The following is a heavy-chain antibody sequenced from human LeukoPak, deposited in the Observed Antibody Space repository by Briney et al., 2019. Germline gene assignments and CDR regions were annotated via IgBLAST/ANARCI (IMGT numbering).Heavy chain of an antibody. CDR3: AKASYSGDYENGDNWFDP. V-gene: IGHV3-23*01. Sequence: GGSLRLSCAASGFTFSSYAMSWVRQAPGKGLEWVSAISGSGGSTYYADSVKGRFTISRDNSKNTLYLQMNSLRAEDTAVYYCAKASYSGDYENGDNWFDPWGQGTLVTVSS. CDR1: GFTFSSYA. D-gene: IGHD4-17*01. CDR2: ISGSGGST. J-gene: IGHJ5*02.